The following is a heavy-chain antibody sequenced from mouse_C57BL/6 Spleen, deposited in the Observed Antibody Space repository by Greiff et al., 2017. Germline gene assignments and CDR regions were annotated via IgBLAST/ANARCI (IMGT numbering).Heavy chain of an antibody. Sequence: VQLQQPGTELVKPGASVKLSCKASGYTFTSYSMHWVKQRPGQGLEWIGNINPSNGGTNYNEKFKSKATLTVDKSSSTAYMQLSSLTSEDSAVYYCARGNYYGSSPFAYWGQGTLVTVSA. CDR3: ARGNYYGSSPFAY. D-gene: IGHD1-1*01. CDR1: GYTFTSYS. V-gene: IGHV1-53*01. CDR2: INPSNGGT. J-gene: IGHJ3*01.